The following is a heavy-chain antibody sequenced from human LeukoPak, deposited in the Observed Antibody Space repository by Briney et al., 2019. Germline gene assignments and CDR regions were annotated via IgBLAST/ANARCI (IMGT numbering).Heavy chain of an antibody. J-gene: IGHJ4*02. CDR1: GGSISSGSYY. CDR3: ARMTTGSYYFDY. Sequence: PSETLSLTCTVSGGSISSGSYYRSWIRQPAGKGLEWIGRFYTSENTNYNPSLKSRVTISIDTSKKQFSLKLRSVTAADTAVYYCARMTTGSYYFDYWGQGILVTVSS. D-gene: IGHD1-1*01. V-gene: IGHV4-61*02. CDR2: FYTSENT.